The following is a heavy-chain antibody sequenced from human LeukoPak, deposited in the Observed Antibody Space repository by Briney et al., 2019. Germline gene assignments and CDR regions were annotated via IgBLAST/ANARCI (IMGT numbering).Heavy chain of an antibody. CDR2: IYTSGST. CDR1: GGSISSYY. CDR3: ARDGHDFWSGYYGTYYYMDV. V-gene: IGHV4-4*07. Sequence: SETLSLTCTGSGGSISSYYWSWIRQPAGKGLEWIGRIYTSGSTNYNPSLKSRVTMSVVTSKNQFSLKLSSVTAADTAVYYCARDGHDFWSGYYGTYYYMDVWGKGTTVTVSS. J-gene: IGHJ6*03. D-gene: IGHD3-3*01.